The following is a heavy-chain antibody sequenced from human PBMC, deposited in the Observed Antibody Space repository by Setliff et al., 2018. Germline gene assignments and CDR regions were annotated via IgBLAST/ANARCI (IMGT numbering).Heavy chain of an antibody. Sequence: ASVKVSCKASGYTFATYGISWVRQAPGQGLEWLGWVSPYTDNTNYAQNFQGRVTMTTDISGSTAYMDLRSLTSDDTAVYFCARLSIEGFGRYYYYYYMDVWGEGITVTVSS. D-gene: IGHD6-6*01. CDR1: GYTFATYG. V-gene: IGHV1-18*01. J-gene: IGHJ6*03. CDR2: VSPYTDNT. CDR3: ARLSIEGFGRYYYYYYMDV.